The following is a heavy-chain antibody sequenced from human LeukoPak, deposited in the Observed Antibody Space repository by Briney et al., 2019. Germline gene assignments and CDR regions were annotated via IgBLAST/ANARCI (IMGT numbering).Heavy chain of an antibody. CDR3: ARGASLSWGLYSSSQNWFDP. Sequence: PGGSLRLSCAASGFTFSSYWMHWVRQAPGKELVWVSRINSDGSSTSYADSVKGRFTISRDNAKNTLYLQMNSLRAEDTAVYYCARGASLSWGLYSSSQNWFDPWGQGTLVTVSS. V-gene: IGHV3-74*01. CDR1: GFTFSSYW. CDR2: INSDGSST. J-gene: IGHJ5*02. D-gene: IGHD6-13*01.